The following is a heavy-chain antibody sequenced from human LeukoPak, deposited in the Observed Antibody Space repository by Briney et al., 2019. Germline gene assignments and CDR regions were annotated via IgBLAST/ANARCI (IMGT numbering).Heavy chain of an antibody. CDR2: LFGSGRT. D-gene: IGHD6-13*01. V-gene: IGHV3-66*02. CDR3: VRVRSSSWYFDL. Sequence: GVSLRLSCAASGFTVGSNYMNWVRQAPGKGLEWVSILFGSGRTYYADSVKDRFTISRDNSKNTLFLQMNNMRTEATAIYYCVRVRSSSWYFDLWGQGTLVTVSS. CDR1: GFTVGSNY. J-gene: IGHJ4*02.